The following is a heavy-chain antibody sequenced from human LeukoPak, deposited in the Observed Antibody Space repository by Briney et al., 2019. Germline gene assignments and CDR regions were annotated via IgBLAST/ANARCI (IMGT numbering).Heavy chain of an antibody. V-gene: IGHV3-30*04. CDR3: ARSYLEWLPYFDY. Sequence: GGSLRLSCAASGFTFSSFAMSWVRQAPGKGLEWVAVISYDGSNKYYADSVKGRFTISRDNSKNTLYLQMNSLRAEDTAVYYCARSYLEWLPYFDYWGQGTLVTVSS. J-gene: IGHJ4*02. CDR2: ISYDGSNK. CDR1: GFTFSSFA. D-gene: IGHD3-3*01.